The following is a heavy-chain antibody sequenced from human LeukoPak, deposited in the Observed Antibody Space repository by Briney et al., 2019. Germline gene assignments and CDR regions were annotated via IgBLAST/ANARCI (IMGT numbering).Heavy chain of an antibody. CDR1: GFTFSTYA. CDR3: ARSAVGTSCCTAVDY. V-gene: IGHV3-23*01. CDR2: ISTSGDRT. D-gene: IGHD1-26*01. J-gene: IGHJ4*02. Sequence: PGGSLRLSCAASGFTFSTYAMTWVRQAPGKGLEWVSGISTSGDRTYYEDSVKGRFTISRDNSKNTLYLQMNSLRAEDTAEYYCARSAVGTSCCTAVDYWGQGTLVTVSS.